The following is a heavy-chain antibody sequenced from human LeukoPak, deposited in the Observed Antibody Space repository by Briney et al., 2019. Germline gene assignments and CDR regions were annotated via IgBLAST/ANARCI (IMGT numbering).Heavy chain of an antibody. J-gene: IGHJ6*03. CDR1: GFSFDDLG. CDR3: ARAVCPTIKFCDSSYFMDV. D-gene: IGHD6-6*01. Sequence: GGSLRLSCAASGFSFDDLGMTWVRQVPGKGLEWVAGINWNGASTGYADSVRGRFTISRDNAKNSLYLQMNRLRAEDTALYYCARAVCPTIKFCDSSYFMDVWGKATTVNVS. CDR2: INWNGAST. V-gene: IGHV3-20*04.